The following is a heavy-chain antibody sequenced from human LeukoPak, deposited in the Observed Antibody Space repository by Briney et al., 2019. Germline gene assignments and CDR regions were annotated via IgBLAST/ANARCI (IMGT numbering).Heavy chain of an antibody. J-gene: IGHJ6*02. Sequence: ASVKVSCKAPGYTFTGYYMHWVRQAPGQGLEWMGWINPNSGGPNYAQKFQGRVTMTRDTSISTAYMELSRLRPDDTAVYYCARDQYYGMDVWGQGTTVTVSS. V-gene: IGHV1-2*02. CDR1: GYTFTGYY. CDR2: INPNSGGP. CDR3: ARDQYYGMDV.